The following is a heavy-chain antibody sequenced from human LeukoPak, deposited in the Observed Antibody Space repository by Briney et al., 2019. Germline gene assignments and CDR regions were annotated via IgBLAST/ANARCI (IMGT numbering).Heavy chain of an antibody. CDR3: ARGINWNGRIRPLDYFDY. CDR2: IYYSGST. J-gene: IGHJ4*02. D-gene: IGHD1-1*01. Sequence: SETLSLTCTVSGGSISSSSYYWGWIRQPPGKGLEWIGSIYYSGSTYYNPSLKSRVTISVDTSKNQFSLKLSSVTAADTAVYYCARGINWNGRIRPLDYFDYWGQGTLVTVSS. CDR1: GGSISSSSYY. V-gene: IGHV4-39*07.